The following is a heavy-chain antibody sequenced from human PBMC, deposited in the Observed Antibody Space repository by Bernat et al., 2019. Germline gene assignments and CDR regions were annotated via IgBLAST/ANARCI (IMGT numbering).Heavy chain of an antibody. V-gene: IGHV3-23*04. D-gene: IGHD3-3*01. CDR3: AKGSLRFLDYYYYMDV. CDR2: ISGSGGST. Sequence: EVQLVESGGGLVQPGGSLRLSCAASGFTFSSYAMSWVRQAPGKGLEWVSAISGSGGSTYYADSVKGRFTISRDNSKNTLYLQMNSLRAEDTAVYYCAKGSLRFLDYYYYMDVWGKGTTVTVSS. CDR1: GFTFSSYA. J-gene: IGHJ6*03.